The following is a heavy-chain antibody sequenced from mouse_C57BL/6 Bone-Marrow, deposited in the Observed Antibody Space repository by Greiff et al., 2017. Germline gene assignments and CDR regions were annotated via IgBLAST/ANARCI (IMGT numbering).Heavy chain of an antibody. CDR2: IWSDGST. V-gene: IGHV2-6-1*01. Sequence: VQLVESGPGLVAPSQSLSITCTVSGFSLTSYGVHWVRQPPGKGLEWLVVIWSDGSTTYNSALKSRLSISKDNSKSHVYLKMNSLQTDDTAMYYCARHGYSIPYAMDYWGQGTSVTVSS. J-gene: IGHJ4*01. CDR3: ARHGYSIPYAMDY. D-gene: IGHD2-5*01. CDR1: GFSLTSYG.